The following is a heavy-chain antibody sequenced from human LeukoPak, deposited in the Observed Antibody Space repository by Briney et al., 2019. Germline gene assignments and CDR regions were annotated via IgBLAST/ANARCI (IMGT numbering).Heavy chain of an antibody. CDR3: AKDARYCSSTSCSPYYYYMDV. CDR1: GFTFDDYA. V-gene: IGHV3-9*01. Sequence: GRSLRLSCAASGFTFDDYAMHWVRQAPGKGLEWVSGISWNSGSIGYADSVKGRFTISRDNAKNSLYLQMSSLRAEDTALYYCAKDARYCSSTSCSPYYYYMDVWGKGTTVTVSS. D-gene: IGHD2-2*01. CDR2: ISWNSGSI. J-gene: IGHJ6*03.